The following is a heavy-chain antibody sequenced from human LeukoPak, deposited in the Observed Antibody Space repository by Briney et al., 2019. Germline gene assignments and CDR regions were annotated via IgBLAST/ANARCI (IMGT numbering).Heavy chain of an antibody. CDR3: ARTSNYFNWFDP. V-gene: IGHV4-61*02. Sequence: SQTLSLTCTVSGGSISSGSYYWSWNRQPAGKGLEWIGRIYTSGSTNYNPSLKSRVTISVDTSKNQFSLKLSSVTAADTAVYYCARTSNYFNWFDPWGQGTLVTVSS. CDR2: IYTSGST. D-gene: IGHD4-11*01. J-gene: IGHJ5*02. CDR1: GGSISSGSYY.